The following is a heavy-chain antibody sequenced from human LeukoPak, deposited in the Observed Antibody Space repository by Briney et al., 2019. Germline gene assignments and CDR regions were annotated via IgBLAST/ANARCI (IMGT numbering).Heavy chain of an antibody. CDR1: GGTFSSYA. Sequence: GSSVKVSCKATGGTFSSYAISWVRQAPGQGLAWMGRIIPIFGIANYAQKFQGRVTITADKSTSTAYMELSSLRSEDTAVYYCASYYDSSGYYTEPIDYWGQGTLVTVSS. J-gene: IGHJ4*02. CDR2: IIPIFGIA. D-gene: IGHD3-22*01. V-gene: IGHV1-69*10. CDR3: ASYYDSSGYYTEPIDY.